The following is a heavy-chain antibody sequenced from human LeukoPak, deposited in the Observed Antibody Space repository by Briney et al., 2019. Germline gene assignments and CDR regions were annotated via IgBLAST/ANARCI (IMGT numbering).Heavy chain of an antibody. Sequence: GGSLRLSCAASGFTFRDYYMSWIRQAPGKGPEWVSYISSGAGTIYYADSVRGRFTVSRDNAKNSLYLQMNSLRAEDTAVYYCARDLGYTYGSDYWGQGTLVTVSS. J-gene: IGHJ4*02. CDR1: GFTFRDYY. CDR2: ISSGAGTI. CDR3: ARDLGYTYGSDY. V-gene: IGHV3-11*01. D-gene: IGHD5-18*01.